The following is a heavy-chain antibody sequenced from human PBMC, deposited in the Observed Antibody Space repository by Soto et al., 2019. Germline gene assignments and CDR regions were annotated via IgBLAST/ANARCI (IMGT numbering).Heavy chain of an antibody. CDR1: DGSISAGPYH. CDR3: ARLEGLATISYYFDF. CDR2: IYNSGNT. D-gene: IGHD3-9*01. V-gene: IGHV4-39*01. J-gene: IGHJ4*02. Sequence: PSETLSLTCTVSDGSISAGPYHCGWISQPPGKGLEWIGSIYNSGNTYYNPSLQSRVTISLDKSKNQFSLRLNSVTAADSAVYYCARLEGLATISYYFDFWGQGAQVTVSS.